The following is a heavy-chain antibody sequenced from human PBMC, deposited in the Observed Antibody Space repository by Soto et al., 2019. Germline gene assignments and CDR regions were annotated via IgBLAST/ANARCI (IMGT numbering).Heavy chain of an antibody. V-gene: IGHV3-48*02. D-gene: IGHD3-22*01. CDR2: ISKSSDTI. J-gene: IGHJ4*02. Sequence: EVQLVEYGGGLVQPGGSLRLTCAASGFSFSNYNMNWVRQAPGKGLEWVSYISKSSDTIYYADSVRGRFSISRDNGKNSLYLQMDSLRDEDTAVYYCARDAFDYDTTGYHCDYWGQGTLVTVSS. CDR1: GFSFSNYN. CDR3: ARDAFDYDTTGYHCDY.